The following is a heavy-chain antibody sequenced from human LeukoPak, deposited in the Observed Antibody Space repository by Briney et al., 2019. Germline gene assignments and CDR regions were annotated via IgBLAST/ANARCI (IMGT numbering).Heavy chain of an antibody. CDR3: ARSLERDYHGANYYMNNWFDP. D-gene: IGHD3-10*01. CDR2: IWYDGSNK. J-gene: IGHJ5*02. CDR1: GFTFSNYG. Sequence: PGRSLRLSCAPSGFTFSNYGMHWVRQAPGKGLEWVAVIWYDGSNKYYADSVKGRFTIPRDNSKNTLYLQMNSLRAEDTAVYYCARSLERDYHGANYYMNNWFDPWGQGTLVTVSS. V-gene: IGHV3-33*01.